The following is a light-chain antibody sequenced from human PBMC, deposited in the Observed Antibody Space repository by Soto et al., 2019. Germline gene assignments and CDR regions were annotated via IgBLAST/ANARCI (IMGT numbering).Light chain of an antibody. CDR3: QQYGDSPLT. V-gene: IGKV3D-15*02. CDR1: QSVSSN. J-gene: IGKJ3*01. CDR2: AAS. Sequence: EIVMTQSPATLSVSPGERATLSCRASQSVSSNLAWHQQKPGQAPRLLIYAASTRAAAVPDRFTGSGSGTDFALTISRLEPEDFGVYYCQQYGDSPLTSGPGTKVDI.